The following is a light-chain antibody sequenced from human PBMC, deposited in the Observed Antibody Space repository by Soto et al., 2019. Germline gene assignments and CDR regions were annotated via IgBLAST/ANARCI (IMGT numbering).Light chain of an antibody. CDR1: QSISRS. Sequence: EIVLTQSPAILSVSPGERATLSCRASQSISRSLAWYQQKPGQAPRLLIYDASNRATGIPDRFSGSGSGTDFTLTISRLEPEDFAVYYCQQYGSSGTFGQGTKVDNQ. CDR3: QQYGSSGT. J-gene: IGKJ1*01. CDR2: DAS. V-gene: IGKV3-20*01.